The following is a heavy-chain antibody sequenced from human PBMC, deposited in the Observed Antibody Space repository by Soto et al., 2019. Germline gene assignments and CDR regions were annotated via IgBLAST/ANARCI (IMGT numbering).Heavy chain of an antibody. D-gene: IGHD3-16*02. Sequence: EVQLLESGGGLVQPGGSLRLSCAASGFAFRSYAMSWVRQAPGKGLEWVSSISGSTSGTYYADAVKGRFTISRDNSNNTLYLQMNSLSAEDTAVYYCAKDRGVIDPFDYWGQGALVTVSS. J-gene: IGHJ4*02. CDR2: ISGSTSGT. CDR3: AKDRGVIDPFDY. V-gene: IGHV3-23*01. CDR1: GFAFRSYA.